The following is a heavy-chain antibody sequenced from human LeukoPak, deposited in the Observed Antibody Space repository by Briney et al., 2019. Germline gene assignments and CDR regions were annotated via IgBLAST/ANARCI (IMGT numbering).Heavy chain of an antibody. V-gene: IGHV3-11*06. CDR1: GFTLSDYY. Sequence: GGSLSLSCAASGFTLSDYYMTWIRQAPGKGLEWISYISDSGSPTIYADSVKGRFTISRDNAKNSLYLQMDSLRAEDTAVYYCARVGSIAAAGTYDYWGQGTLVTVSS. D-gene: IGHD6-13*01. CDR2: ISDSGSPT. J-gene: IGHJ4*02. CDR3: ARVGSIAAAGTYDY.